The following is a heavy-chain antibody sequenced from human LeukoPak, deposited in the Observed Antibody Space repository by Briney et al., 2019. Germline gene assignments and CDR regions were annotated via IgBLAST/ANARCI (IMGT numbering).Heavy chain of an antibody. Sequence: GSLRLSCAASGFTFSNAWMSWVRQPPGKGLEWIGEIYHSGSTNYNPSLKSRVTISVDKSKNQFSLKLSSVTAADTAVYYCARDSTIAAAGTVGAFDTWGQGTMVTVSS. D-gene: IGHD6-13*01. J-gene: IGHJ3*02. CDR1: GFTFSNAW. CDR2: IYHSGST. V-gene: IGHV4-4*02. CDR3: ARDSTIAAAGTVGAFDT.